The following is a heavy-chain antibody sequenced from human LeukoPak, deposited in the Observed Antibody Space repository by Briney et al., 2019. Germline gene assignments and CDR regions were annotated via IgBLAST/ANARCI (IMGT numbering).Heavy chain of an antibody. Sequence: PSETLSLTCTVSGGSISSSSYYWGWIRQPPGKGLEWIGSIYYSGSTYYDPSLKSRVTISVDTSKNQFSLKLTSVTAADTAVYDCAYSSSWYAGWYFDLWGRGTLVTVSS. V-gene: IGHV4-39*07. CDR1: GGSISSSSYY. D-gene: IGHD6-13*01. J-gene: IGHJ2*01. CDR3: AYSSSWYAGWYFDL. CDR2: IYYSGST.